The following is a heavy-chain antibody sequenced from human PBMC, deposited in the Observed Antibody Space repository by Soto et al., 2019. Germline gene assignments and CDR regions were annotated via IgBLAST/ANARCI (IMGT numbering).Heavy chain of an antibody. Sequence: SVKVSCKASGGTFSSYAISWVRQAPGQGLEWMGGIIPIFGTANYAQKFQGRVTITADESTSTAYMELSSLRSEDTAVYYCARWGVVPAANTYYYGMDVWGQGTTVTVSS. J-gene: IGHJ6*02. V-gene: IGHV1-69*13. CDR1: GGTFSSYA. D-gene: IGHD2-2*01. CDR3: ARWGVVPAANTYYYGMDV. CDR2: IIPIFGTA.